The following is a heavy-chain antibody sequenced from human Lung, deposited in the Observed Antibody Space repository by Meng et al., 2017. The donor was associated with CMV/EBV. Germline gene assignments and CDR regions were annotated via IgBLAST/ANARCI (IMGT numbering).Heavy chain of an antibody. V-gene: IGHV1-8*01. CDR3: ARGYCSGGSCPVFDP. CDR1: EYTLTSYD. J-gene: IGHJ5*02. Sequence: AEGKKPGASVKVSCKASEYTLTSYDINWVRQATGQGLEWMGWMNPNSGNTGYAQKFQGRVTMTRNTSISTAYMELSSLRSEDTAVYYCARGYCSGGSCPVFDPWGQGTLVTVSS. D-gene: IGHD2-15*01. CDR2: MNPNSGNT.